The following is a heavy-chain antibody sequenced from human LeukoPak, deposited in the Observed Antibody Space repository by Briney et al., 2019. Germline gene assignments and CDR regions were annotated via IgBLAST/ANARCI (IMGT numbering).Heavy chain of an antibody. CDR3: ARPLAARPHDAFDI. V-gene: IGHV3-53*01. D-gene: IGHD6-6*01. Sequence: GGSLRLSCAASGFTVSSNYMSWVRQAPGKGLEWVSVIYSGGSTYYADSVKGRFTISRDNAKNSLYLQMNSLRAEDTAVYYCARPLAARPHDAFDIWGQGTMVTVSS. CDR1: GFTVSSNY. CDR2: IYSGGST. J-gene: IGHJ3*02.